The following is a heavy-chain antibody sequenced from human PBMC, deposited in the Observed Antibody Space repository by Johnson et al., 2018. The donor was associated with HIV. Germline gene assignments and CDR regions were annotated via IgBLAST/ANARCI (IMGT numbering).Heavy chain of an antibody. V-gene: IGHV3-30*02. J-gene: IGHJ3*02. CDR2: IRYDGSNK. CDR1: RFTFSSYG. CDR3: ARDQANPAMVNSEAFDI. Sequence: QVQLVESGGGVVQPGRSLRLSCAASRFTFSSYGMSWVRQAPRKGLEWVAFIRYDGSNKYYADSVKGRFIISRDNSKNTLYLQMNSLRAEDTAVYYCARDQANPAMVNSEAFDIWDQGTMVTVSS. D-gene: IGHD5-18*01.